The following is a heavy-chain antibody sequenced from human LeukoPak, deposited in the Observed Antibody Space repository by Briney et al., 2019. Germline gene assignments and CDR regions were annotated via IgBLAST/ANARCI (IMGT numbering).Heavy chain of an antibody. Sequence: SETLSLTCTVSGGSISSYYWSWIRQPPGKGLEWIGSIYYSGSTYYNPSLKSRVTISVDTSKNQFSLKLSPVTAADTAVYYCARLPVSDYYDSSGYYYAPGAFDIWGQGTMVTVSS. D-gene: IGHD3-22*01. CDR2: IYYSGST. CDR3: ARLPVSDYYDSSGYYYAPGAFDI. V-gene: IGHV4-39*01. CDR1: GGSISSYY. J-gene: IGHJ3*02.